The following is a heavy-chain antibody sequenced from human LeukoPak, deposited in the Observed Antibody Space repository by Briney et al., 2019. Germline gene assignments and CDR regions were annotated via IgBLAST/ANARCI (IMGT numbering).Heavy chain of an antibody. CDR2: ISYDGSNK. CDR3: AKLNYYDSSGYNSQPFDY. J-gene: IGHJ4*02. CDR1: GFTFSSYG. Sequence: GRSLRLSCAACGFTFSSYGMHWVRQAPGKGLEWVAVISYDGSNKYYADSVKGRFTISRDNSKNTLYLQMNSLRAEDTAVYYCAKLNYYDSSGYNSQPFDYWGQGTLVTVSS. V-gene: IGHV3-30*18. D-gene: IGHD3-22*01.